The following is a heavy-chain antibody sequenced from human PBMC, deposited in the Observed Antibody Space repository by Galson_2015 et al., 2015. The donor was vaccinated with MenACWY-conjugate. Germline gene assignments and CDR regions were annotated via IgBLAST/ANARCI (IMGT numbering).Heavy chain of an antibody. CDR2: IYHSGST. CDR1: GGSISVPNW. J-gene: IGHJ4*02. V-gene: IGHV4-4*02. Sequence: ETLSLPCAVSGGSISVPNWWSWVRQPPGKGLEWIGEIYHSGSTNYNPSLKSRITISVDKSKNQFSLQLTSVTAADTAVYYCVANGYYTLEHWGQGTPVTVSS. CDR3: VANGYYTLEH. D-gene: IGHD3-3*01.